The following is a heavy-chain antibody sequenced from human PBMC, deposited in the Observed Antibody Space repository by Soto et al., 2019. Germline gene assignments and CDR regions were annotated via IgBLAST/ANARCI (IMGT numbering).Heavy chain of an antibody. D-gene: IGHD5-18*01. V-gene: IGHV1-46*01. CDR3: ARMVVKDTAMVLGYYYGMDV. Sequence: ASVKVSCKASGYTFIRYLISWGRQAPGQGFEWMGRINPYSGSTSYAQKFQGRVTMTRDTSTSTVYMELSSLRSEDTAVYYCARMVVKDTAMVLGYYYGMDVWGQGTTVTVYS. J-gene: IGHJ6*02. CDR2: INPYSGST. CDR1: GYTFIRYL.